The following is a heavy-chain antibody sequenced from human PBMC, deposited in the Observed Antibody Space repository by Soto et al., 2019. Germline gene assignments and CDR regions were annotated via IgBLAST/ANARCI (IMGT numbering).Heavy chain of an antibody. J-gene: IGHJ5*02. Sequence: VASVKVSCKSSGYTFTNYAMHWVRQAPGQRLEWMGWINAGNGNTKYSQKFQGRVTITRDTSANTAYMELSSLRSEDTAVYYCARDLSGFDPWGQGTLVTVSS. CDR3: ARDLSGFDP. V-gene: IGHV1-3*01. CDR1: GYTFTNYA. CDR2: INAGNGNT.